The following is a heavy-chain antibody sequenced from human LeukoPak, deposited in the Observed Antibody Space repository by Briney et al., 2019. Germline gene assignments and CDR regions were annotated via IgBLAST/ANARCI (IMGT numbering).Heavy chain of an antibody. J-gene: IGHJ4*02. V-gene: IGHV3-21*01. CDR2: ISSSSSYI. Sequence: PGGSLRLSCAASGFTFSSYSMNWVRQAPGKGLEWVSSISSSSSYIYYADSVKGRFTISRDNAKNSLYLQMNSLRAEDTAVYYCARDNHPKVKSAASDYWGQGTLVTVSS. D-gene: IGHD6-13*01. CDR3: ARDNHPKVKSAASDY. CDR1: GFTFSSYS.